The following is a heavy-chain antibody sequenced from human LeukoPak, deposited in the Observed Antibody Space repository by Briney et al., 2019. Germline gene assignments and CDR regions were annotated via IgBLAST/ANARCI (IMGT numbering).Heavy chain of an antibody. J-gene: IGHJ4*02. CDR2: IGTAGDT. CDR3: AKGHFGAGHY. Sequence: GGSLRLSCAASGFTFSSYDMHWVRQAAGKGLEWVSAIGTAGDTYYPGSVKGRFTISRDNNKDSLYLHMNSLRSEDTALYYCAKGHFGAGHYWGQGTLVTVSS. D-gene: IGHD3-3*01. V-gene: IGHV3-13*04. CDR1: GFTFSSYD.